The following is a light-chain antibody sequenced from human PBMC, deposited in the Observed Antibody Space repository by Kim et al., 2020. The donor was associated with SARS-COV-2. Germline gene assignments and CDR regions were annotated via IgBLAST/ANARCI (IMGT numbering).Light chain of an antibody. J-gene: IGLJ1*01. Sequence: QRVTISCSGSSSNIGTYYVFWYQHLPGTAPKLLIYRNNQRPSGVPDRFSGSKSGTSASLAISGLRSEDEADYYCTAWDDSLSGSYVFGTGTKVTVL. CDR3: TAWDDSLSGSYV. CDR1: SSNIGTYY. V-gene: IGLV1-47*01. CDR2: RNN.